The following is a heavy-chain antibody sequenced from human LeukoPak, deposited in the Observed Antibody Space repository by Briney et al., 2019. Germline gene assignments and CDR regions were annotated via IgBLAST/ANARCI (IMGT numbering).Heavy chain of an antibody. CDR1: GITLSNYG. CDR2: ISDSGGST. Sequence: GGSLRLSCAVSGITLSNYGMSWVRQAPGKGLEWVAGISDSGGSTNYADSVKGRFTISRDNPKSTLYLQMNSLRAEDTAVYFCAKRGIVIRAVIIVGFHKEAYYFDYWGQGALVTVSS. V-gene: IGHV3-23*01. J-gene: IGHJ4*02. CDR3: AKRGIVIRAVIIVGFHKEAYYFDY. D-gene: IGHD3-10*01.